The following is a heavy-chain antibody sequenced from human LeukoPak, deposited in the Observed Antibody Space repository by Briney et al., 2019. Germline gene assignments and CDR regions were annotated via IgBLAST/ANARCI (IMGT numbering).Heavy chain of an antibody. CDR3: AKHAGVTIYYYYHMDV. D-gene: IGHD2-21*02. J-gene: IGHJ6*03. Sequence: GGSLRLSCAASGFTFSAYAMHGVRQAPGNGLEWVAVISYDGSSKYYADSVKGRFTISRDKSKNTLYLQMNSLRPEDTAVYYCAKHAGVTIYYYYHMDVWGKGTTVTISS. V-gene: IGHV3-30*04. CDR1: GFTFSAYA. CDR2: ISYDGSSK.